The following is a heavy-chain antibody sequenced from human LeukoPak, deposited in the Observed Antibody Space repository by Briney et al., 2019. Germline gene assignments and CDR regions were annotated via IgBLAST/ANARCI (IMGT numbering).Heavy chain of an antibody. Sequence: SGGSLRLSCAASGFTFSDYYMSWIRQAPGKGLEWVSYISSSTSTIYYADSVKGRFTISRDNSKNTLYLQMNSLRAEDTAVYYCAKGTAIIVVVTAGDYWGQGTLVTVS. CDR2: ISSSTSTI. D-gene: IGHD2-21*02. J-gene: IGHJ4*02. V-gene: IGHV3-11*01. CDR1: GFTFSDYY. CDR3: AKGTAIIVVVTAGDY.